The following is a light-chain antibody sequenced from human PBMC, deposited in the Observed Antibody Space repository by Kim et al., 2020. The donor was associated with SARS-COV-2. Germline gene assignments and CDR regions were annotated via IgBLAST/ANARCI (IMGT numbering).Light chain of an antibody. CDR3: QQYGTLVT. V-gene: IGKV3-20*01. J-gene: IGKJ2*01. CDR2: DAS. Sequence: SLSPGERATLSCRASQSVSSNYLAWYQQKPGQAPRLLIYDASNRVTGIPDRFSGSGSETDFTLTISRLEPEDFAVYYCQQYGTLVTFGQGTKLEIK. CDR1: QSVSSNY.